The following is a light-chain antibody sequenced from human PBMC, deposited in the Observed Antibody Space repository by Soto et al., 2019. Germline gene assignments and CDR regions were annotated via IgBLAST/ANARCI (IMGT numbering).Light chain of an antibody. CDR1: SSNIGSNT. V-gene: IGLV1-44*01. CDR2: SSY. CDR3: AAWDDSLKAI. J-gene: IGLJ7*01. Sequence: QSVLTQPPSVSGNPGQRVTISCSGSSSNIGSNTVNWYQQFPGTAPRLLIYSSYQRPSGVPDRFSGSQSGTSASLAISGLQSDDEADYYCAAWDDSLKAIFGGGTQLTVL.